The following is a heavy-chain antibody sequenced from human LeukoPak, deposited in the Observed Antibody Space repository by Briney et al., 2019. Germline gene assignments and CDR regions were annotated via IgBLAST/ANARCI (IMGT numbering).Heavy chain of an antibody. CDR1: GFTFSRYA. Sequence: PGRSLRLSCAASGFTFSRYAMHWARQAPGKGLEWVALISDDGNVKYYPDSMKGRFTISRDNSKNTLYLQMNNLRAEDTAVYYCASRFEWLSSFDYWGQGTLVTVSS. CDR3: ASRFEWLSSFDY. V-gene: IGHV3-30*03. CDR2: ISDDGNVK. J-gene: IGHJ4*02. D-gene: IGHD3-3*01.